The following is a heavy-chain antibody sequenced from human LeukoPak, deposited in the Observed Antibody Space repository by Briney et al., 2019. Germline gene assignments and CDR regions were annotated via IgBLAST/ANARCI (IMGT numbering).Heavy chain of an antibody. D-gene: IGHD1-1*01. CDR1: GGSISSGGYY. Sequence: SQTLSLTCTVSGGSISSGGYYWSWIRQPPGEGLEWIGYIYHSGSTYYNPSLKSRVTISVDRSKNQFSLKLSSVTAADTAVYYCARGMEPNWFDPWGQGTLVTVSP. CDR2: IYHSGST. V-gene: IGHV4-30-2*01. CDR3: ARGMEPNWFDP. J-gene: IGHJ5*02.